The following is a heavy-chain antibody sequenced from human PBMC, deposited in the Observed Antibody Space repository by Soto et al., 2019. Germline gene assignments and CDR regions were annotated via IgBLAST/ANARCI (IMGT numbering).Heavy chain of an antibody. CDR2: ISSSSNVI. Sequence: EVQLVESGGGLVQPRGSLRLSCFASGFTFSSYSMNWVRQAPGQGLEWVSYISSSSNVIYYADSVKGRLTISRDNAKNSLYLQMNSLRDEDTAVYYCTTSVGASGYEFYWGQGTLVTVSS. J-gene: IGHJ4*02. V-gene: IGHV3-48*02. D-gene: IGHD5-12*01. CDR1: GFTFSSYS. CDR3: TTSVGASGYEFY.